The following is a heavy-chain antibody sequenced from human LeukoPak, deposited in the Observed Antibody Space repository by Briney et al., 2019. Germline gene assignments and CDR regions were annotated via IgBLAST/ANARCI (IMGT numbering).Heavy chain of an antibody. Sequence: GGSLRLSCAASGFTFSNIAMSWVRQAPGKGLEWVSTISVSGGSTYYADSVKGRFTISRDNSKNTLYLQMNSLRADDTAVYYCGGSRSFFWGQGTLVTVSS. V-gene: IGHV3-23*01. CDR1: GFTFSNIA. CDR3: GGSRSFF. CDR2: ISVSGGST. D-gene: IGHD6-6*01. J-gene: IGHJ4*02.